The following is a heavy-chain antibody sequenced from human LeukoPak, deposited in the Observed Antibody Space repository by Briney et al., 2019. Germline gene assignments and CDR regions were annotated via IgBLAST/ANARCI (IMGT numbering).Heavy chain of an antibody. CDR1: GFTVSKNY. CDR3: AGLPVVTAVTGAFHI. Sequence: PGGSLTLTCAASGFTVSKNYLTWVRQAQGQGREWVSVNYIGGSSYYADCVKSRFTISRNNANNTLFLQMNGLRAEDTVIYYCAGLPVVTAVTGAFHIWGQGTMVTVSS. V-gene: IGHV3-53*01. J-gene: IGHJ3*02. CDR2: NYIGGSS. D-gene: IGHD2-21*02.